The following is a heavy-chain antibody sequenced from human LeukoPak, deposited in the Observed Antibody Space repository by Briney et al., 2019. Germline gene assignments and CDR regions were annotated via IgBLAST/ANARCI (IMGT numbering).Heavy chain of an antibody. CDR2: INHSGST. CDR1: GGSFSGYY. CDR3: ARGKRGKGLKTYYYDSSGYWPIDY. D-gene: IGHD3-22*01. J-gene: IGHJ4*02. Sequence: SETLSLTCAVYGGSFSGYYWSWIRQPPGKGLEWIGEINHSGSTNYNPSLKSRVTISVDTSKNQFSLKLSTVTAADTAVYYCARGKRGKGLKTYYYDSSGYWPIDYWGQGTLVTVSS. V-gene: IGHV4-34*01.